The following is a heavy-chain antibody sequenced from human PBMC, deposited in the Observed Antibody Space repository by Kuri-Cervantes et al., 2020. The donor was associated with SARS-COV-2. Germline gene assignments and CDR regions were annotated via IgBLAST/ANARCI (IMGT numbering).Heavy chain of an antibody. Sequence: GGSLRLSCAASGSTFSSYAMSWVRQAPGKGLEWVSAISGSGGSTYYADSVKGRFTISRDNSKNTLYLQMNSLRAEDTAVYYCASPGELYPHQPQYYFDYWGQGTLVTVSS. CDR2: ISGSGGST. V-gene: IGHV3-23*01. CDR3: ASPGELYPHQPQYYFDY. D-gene: IGHD2-15*01. CDR1: GSTFSSYA. J-gene: IGHJ4*02.